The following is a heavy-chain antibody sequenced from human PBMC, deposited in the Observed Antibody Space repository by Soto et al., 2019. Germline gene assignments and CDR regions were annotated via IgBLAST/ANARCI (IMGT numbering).Heavy chain of an antibody. D-gene: IGHD2-21*01. J-gene: IGHJ3*01. Sequence: DVQLLESGGGLVQPGGSLRLSCATSGFTFGNYGMNWVRQAPGKGLEWVSGISGGGGNTYYADSVKGRFTISRDPSENTDLREMISLRAEDRGVYYCAQVFIVVVIVLRPDDAFDVWGKGTVVTVSS. CDR1: GFTFGNYG. V-gene: IGHV3-23*01. CDR3: AQVFIVVVIVLRPDDAFDV. CDR2: ISGGGGNT.